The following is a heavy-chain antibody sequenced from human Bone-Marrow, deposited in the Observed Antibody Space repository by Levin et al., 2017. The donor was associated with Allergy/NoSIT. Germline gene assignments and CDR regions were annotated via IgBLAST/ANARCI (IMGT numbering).Heavy chain of an antibody. CDR1: GFTFSSYG. CDR3: ARDRRQQWLVLNWFDP. Sequence: GGSLRLSCAASGFTFSSYGMHWVRQAPGKGLEWVAVIWYDGSNKYYADSVKGRFTISRDNSKNTLYLQMNSLRAEDTAVYYCARDRRQQWLVLNWFDPWGQGTLVTVSS. V-gene: IGHV3-33*01. CDR2: IWYDGSNK. J-gene: IGHJ5*02. D-gene: IGHD6-19*01.